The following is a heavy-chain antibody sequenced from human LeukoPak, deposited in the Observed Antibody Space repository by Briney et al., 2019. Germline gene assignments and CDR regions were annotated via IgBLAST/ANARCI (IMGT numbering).Heavy chain of an antibody. J-gene: IGHJ4*02. CDR3: ARSEVGALVDY. CDR2: ISVYNGNT. V-gene: IGHV1-18*01. Sequence: GASVKVPCKASGYTFTSYDITWVRQAPGQGLEWMGWISVYNGNTKYAQKVEGRVTMTTDTSTSTAYMELRSLRSDDTAVYYCARSEVGALVDYWGQGTLVTVSS. D-gene: IGHD1-26*01. CDR1: GYTFTSYD.